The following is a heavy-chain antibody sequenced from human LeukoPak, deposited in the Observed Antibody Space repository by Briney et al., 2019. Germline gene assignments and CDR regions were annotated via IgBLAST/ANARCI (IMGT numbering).Heavy chain of an antibody. CDR1: GFTFSSYA. Sequence: PGGSLRLSCAASGFTFSSYAMHWVRQAPSKGLEWVAVISYDGSNKYYADSVKGRFTISRDNSKNTLYLQMNSLRAEDTAVYYCARVPNAVVVVAALDYWGQGTLVTVSS. CDR3: ARVPNAVVVVAALDY. CDR2: ISYDGSNK. J-gene: IGHJ4*02. D-gene: IGHD2-15*01. V-gene: IGHV3-30*04.